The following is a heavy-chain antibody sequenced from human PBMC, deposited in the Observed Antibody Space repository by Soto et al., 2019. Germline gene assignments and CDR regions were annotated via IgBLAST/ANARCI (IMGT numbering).Heavy chain of an antibody. CDR3: ARAERMGSGWPHDPFEI. CDR1: GYTFTSYY. V-gene: IGHV1-46*01. Sequence: GASVKVSCKASGYTFTSYYIHWVRQAPGQGLEWMGIINPSGGSTVYAHKFQGRLTMTRDTSTSTVYMDVSSLRAEDTAVYYCARAERMGSGWPHDPFEIWGQGTMVTVSS. D-gene: IGHD6-19*01. J-gene: IGHJ3*02. CDR2: INPSGGST.